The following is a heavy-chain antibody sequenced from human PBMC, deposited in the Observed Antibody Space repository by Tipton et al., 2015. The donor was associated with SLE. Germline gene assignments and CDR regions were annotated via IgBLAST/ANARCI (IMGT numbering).Heavy chain of an antibody. V-gene: IGHV4-31*02. CDR2: IYYSGST. D-gene: IGHD3-10*01. CDR1: GGSISSGGYY. CDR3: ARGRITMVRGVMGAFDI. J-gene: IGHJ3*02. Sequence: LRLSCTVSGGSISSGGYYWSWIRQHPGKGLEWIGYIYYSGSTYYNPSLKSRVTISVDTSKNQFSLKLSSVTAADTAVYYCARGRITMVRGVMGAFDIWGQGTMVTVSS.